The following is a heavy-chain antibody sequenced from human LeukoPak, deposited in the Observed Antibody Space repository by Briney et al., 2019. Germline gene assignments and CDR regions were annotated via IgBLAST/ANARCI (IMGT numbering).Heavy chain of an antibody. V-gene: IGHV4-34*01. CDR2: INHSGSP. J-gene: IGHJ6*04. D-gene: IGHD2-2*01. CDR1: GGSFSVYY. CDR3: ARNLRYCSSTSCYLYYYGMDV. Sequence: PSETLSLTCAVYGGSFSVYYWSWIRQPPGEGLEWIGEINHSGSPNYNPSLKSRVPISVDTSKNQFSLKLSSVTAADTAVYYCARNLRYCSSTSCYLYYYGMDVWGKGTTVTVSS.